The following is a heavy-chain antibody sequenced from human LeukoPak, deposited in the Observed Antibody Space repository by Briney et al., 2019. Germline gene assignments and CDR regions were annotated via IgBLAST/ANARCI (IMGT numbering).Heavy chain of an antibody. Sequence: ASVKVSCNASGYSFTSYDINWVRQAPGQGLEWMGWVNPKSGNTGYKQKFQARVTITRDTSISAAYMELSSLTSDDTAVYFCARGLPLGYCTYGVCYPPKHFDFWGQGTLVTASS. J-gene: IGHJ4*02. V-gene: IGHV1-8*03. D-gene: IGHD2-8*01. CDR3: ARGLPLGYCTYGVCYPPKHFDF. CDR1: GYSFTSYD. CDR2: VNPKSGNT.